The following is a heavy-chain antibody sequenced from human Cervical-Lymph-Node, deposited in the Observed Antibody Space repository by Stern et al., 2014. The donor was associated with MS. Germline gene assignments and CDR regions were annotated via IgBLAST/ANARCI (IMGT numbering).Heavy chain of an antibody. J-gene: IGHJ5*02. CDR3: ARRCRGYCPPHGDA. CDR1: GDSVSSSLHY. D-gene: IGHD6-25*01. CDR2: LYFTEST. Sequence: QLQLQESGPGLLKPSETLSLTCTGSGDSVSSSLHYLARIRQPPGKGLEWVGRLYFTESTYYTPSLSGRLTISVDTSKNQFSLKLTSVTVADTAVYYCARRCRGYCPPHGDAWGQGILVTVFS. V-gene: IGHV4-39*01.